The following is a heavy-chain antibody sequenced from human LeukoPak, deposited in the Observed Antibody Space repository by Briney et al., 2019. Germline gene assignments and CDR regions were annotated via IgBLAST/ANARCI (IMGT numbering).Heavy chain of an antibody. CDR2: ISGSGGST. D-gene: IGHD3-3*01. V-gene: IGHV3-23*01. CDR3: AKTYYDFWSGYGYYFDY. J-gene: IGHJ4*02. CDR1: GFTFSSYA. Sequence: GGSLRLSCAASGFTFSSYAMSWVRQTPGKGLEWVSAISGSGGSTYYADSVKGRFTISRDNSKNTLFLQMNSLRVEDTAPYYCAKTYYDFWSGYGYYFDYWGQGTLVTVSS.